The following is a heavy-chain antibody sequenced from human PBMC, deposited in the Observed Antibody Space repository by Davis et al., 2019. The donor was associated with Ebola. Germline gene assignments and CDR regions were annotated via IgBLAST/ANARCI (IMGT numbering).Heavy chain of an antibody. CDR1: GGSFSGYY. CDR2: INHSGST. Sequence: PSETLSLTCAVYGGSFSGYYWSWIRQPPGKGLEWIGEINHSGSTNYNPSLKSRVTISVDTSKNQFSLKLSSVTAADTAVYYCARLAAAALWQRNGFDYWGQGTLVTVSS. CDR3: ARLAAAALWQRNGFDY. V-gene: IGHV4-34*01. J-gene: IGHJ4*02. D-gene: IGHD6-13*01.